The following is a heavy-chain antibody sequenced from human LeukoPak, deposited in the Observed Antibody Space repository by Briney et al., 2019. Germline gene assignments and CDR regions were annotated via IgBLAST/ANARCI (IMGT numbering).Heavy chain of an antibody. CDR3: AREDLYGDPFDY. V-gene: IGHV1-18*01. Sequence: ASVKVSCKASGYTFTSYGISWVRQAPGQGLEWMGWISAYNGNTNYAQKLQGRVTMTTDTSTSTAYMGLRSLRSDDTAVYYCAREDLYGDPFDYWGQGTLVIVSS. J-gene: IGHJ4*02. CDR1: GYTFTSYG. D-gene: IGHD4-17*01. CDR2: ISAYNGNT.